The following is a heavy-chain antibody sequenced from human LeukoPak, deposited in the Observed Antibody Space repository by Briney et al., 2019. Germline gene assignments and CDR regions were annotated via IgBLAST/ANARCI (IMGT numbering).Heavy chain of an antibody. D-gene: IGHD4-23*01. J-gene: IGHJ1*01. Sequence: SETLSLTCTVSGGSISSYYWSWIRQPPGKGLEWIGCIYYSGSTNYNPSLKSRVTISVDTSKNQFSLKLGSVTAADTAVYSFARHPSGGNSDFQQWGQGTLVIVSS. V-gene: IGHV4-59*08. CDR2: IYYSGST. CDR3: ARHPSGGNSDFQQ. CDR1: GGSISSYY.